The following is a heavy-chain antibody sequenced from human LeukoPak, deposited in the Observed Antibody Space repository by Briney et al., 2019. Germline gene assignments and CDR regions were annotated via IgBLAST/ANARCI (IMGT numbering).Heavy chain of an antibody. CDR1: GYTFTSYD. CDR2: INTDTGNS. J-gene: IGHJ5*02. V-gene: IGHV7-4-1*02. D-gene: IGHD3-10*01. CDR3: ARARIIALRGITNMGFDP. Sequence: ASVKVSCKASGYTFTSYDVIWVRQATGQGLEWMGWINTDTGNSTFAQDFTGRFVFSLETSVSTAYLQINNLKAEDTAVYYCARARIIALRGITNMGFDPWGQGTLVTVS.